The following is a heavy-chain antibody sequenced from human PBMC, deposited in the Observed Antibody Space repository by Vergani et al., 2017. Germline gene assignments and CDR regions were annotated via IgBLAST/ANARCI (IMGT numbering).Heavy chain of an antibody. D-gene: IGHD3-10*01. J-gene: IGHJ1*01. CDR1: GFTFDTYT. CDR2: ISSGGGDI. V-gene: IGHV3-23*01. CDR3: TTAWGLYYLHGEYFQY. Sequence: EVQLLESGGGLVQPGGSRRLSCAGAGFTFDTYTMAYVRQAPGKGLEWVATISSGGGDIFYADSVKCRFTISRDKSKNTLFLQMNSLKDEDTAVYYFTTAWGLYYLHGEYFQYWGRGTLVSVSS.